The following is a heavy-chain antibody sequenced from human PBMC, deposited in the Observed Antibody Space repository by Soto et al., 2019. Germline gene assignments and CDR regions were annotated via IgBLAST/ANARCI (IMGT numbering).Heavy chain of an antibody. J-gene: IGHJ4*02. Sequence: SETLSLTCTVSTDSSRFTNSYWGWIRHPPGKGLQWIGSSSYNGGTFYNPSLKGRVVISFDTSKKQSSLQVTSVTAADTAVYFCARHRIEVVWRGFDFWGQGSPVTVSS. CDR3: ARHRIEVVWRGFDF. CDR1: TDSSRFTNSY. CDR2: SSYNGGT. V-gene: IGHV4-39*01. D-gene: IGHD3-10*01.